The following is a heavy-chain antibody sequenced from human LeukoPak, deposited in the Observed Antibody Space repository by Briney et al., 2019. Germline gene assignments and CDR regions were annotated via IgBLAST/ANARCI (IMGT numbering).Heavy chain of an antibody. J-gene: IGHJ4*02. CDR3: AKDLGVAAAGTENAFDY. CDR1: GFTFSSYW. V-gene: IGHV3-74*01. CDR2: IKSDGSST. D-gene: IGHD6-13*01. Sequence: GGSLRLSCVASGFTFSSYWMHWVRQAPGKGLVWVSRIKSDGSSTSYADSVKGRFTISRDNAKNSLYLQMNSLRAEDTALYYCAKDLGVAAAGTENAFDYWGQGTLVTVSS.